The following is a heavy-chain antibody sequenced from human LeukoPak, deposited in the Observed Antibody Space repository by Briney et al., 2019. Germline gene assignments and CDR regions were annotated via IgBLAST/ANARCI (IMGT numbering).Heavy chain of an antibody. CDR3: ARGPNSSGSRPYF. CDR1: NDSINNYY. CDR2: IYHTGST. V-gene: IGHV4-59*12. D-gene: IGHD3-22*01. J-gene: IGHJ4*02. Sequence: TSETLSLTCTVSNDSINNYYWNWIRQPPGKGLEWIGYIYHTGSTNYNPSLKSRVTISVDTSKNQFSLKLSSVTAADTAVYYCARGPNSSGSRPYFWGQGTLVTVSS.